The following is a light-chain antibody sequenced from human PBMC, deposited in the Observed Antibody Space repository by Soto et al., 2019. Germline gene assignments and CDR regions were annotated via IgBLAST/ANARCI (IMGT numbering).Light chain of an antibody. CDR3: QPYGSSGT. J-gene: IGKJ1*01. CDR2: GAS. CDR1: QSVRTN. V-gene: IGKV3-20*01. Sequence: SARTRVVSGEKVATGCGRASQSVRTNLAWYKQKPGQAPRILIYGASNRATGIPDMFSGSGSGTYFTLTRSRLAPEDFAVYYCQPYGSSGTFGQGTKVDIK.